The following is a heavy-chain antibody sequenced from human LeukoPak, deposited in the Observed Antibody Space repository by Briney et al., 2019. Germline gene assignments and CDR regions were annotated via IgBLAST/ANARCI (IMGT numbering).Heavy chain of an antibody. V-gene: IGHV3-48*02. CDR3: ARDYLTAQWLLSGGDY. CDR2: ISYSSSTK. D-gene: IGHD5-12*01. J-gene: IGHJ4*02. CDR1: GFTFSSYS. Sequence: GSXRLSCAASGFTFSSYSMDWVRQXPGKGLEWVSYISYSSSTKYYADSVKGRFTISRDNAKNSLYLQMNSLRDEDTAVYYCARDYLTAQWLLSGGDYWGQGTLVTVSS.